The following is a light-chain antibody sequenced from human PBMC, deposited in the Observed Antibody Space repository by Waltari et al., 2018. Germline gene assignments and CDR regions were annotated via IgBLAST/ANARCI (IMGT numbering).Light chain of an antibody. CDR2: EVN. J-gene: IGLJ1*01. Sequence: QSALTQPPSASGSPGQSVTISCTGTGSGGSVSWYQQHPGKAPKLLIYEVNKRPSGVPDRFSGSKAGNTASLAVSGLQAGDEGDDYWSSDAVSNNFYDFGTGTKVTVL. CDR1: GSGGS. CDR3: SSDAVSNNFYD. V-gene: IGLV2-8*01.